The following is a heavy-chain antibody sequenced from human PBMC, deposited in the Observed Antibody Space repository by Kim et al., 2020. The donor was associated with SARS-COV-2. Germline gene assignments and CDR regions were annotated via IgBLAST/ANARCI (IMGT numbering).Heavy chain of an antibody. CDR2: THYSGIT. V-gene: IGHV4-59*08. CDR3: ARRYGSSFDF. Sequence: SETLSLTCSVSGGSLRNYYWSWIRQSPVKGLEWIGYTHYSGITSYNPSLESRVTIELDTSDSQFSLRLTSTSMTAADTAMYYCARRYGSSFDFWGQG. D-gene: IGHD3-10*01. J-gene: IGHJ4*02. CDR1: GGSLRNYY.